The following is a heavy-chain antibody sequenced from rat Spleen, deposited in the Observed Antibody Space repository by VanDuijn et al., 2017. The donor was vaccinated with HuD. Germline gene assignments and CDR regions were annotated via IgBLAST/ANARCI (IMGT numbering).Heavy chain of an antibody. CDR1: GFTFTNNW. Sequence: EVQLVESGGGLVQPGRSLKLSCVASGFTFTNNWMTWIRQAPGKGLEWIASINDNGGSTFYPDSVKDRFTISRDNAKSTLYLQMDSLRSEDTATYYCAREADKPFHYFDYWGQGVMVTVSS. V-gene: IGHV5-31*01. CDR2: INDNGGST. CDR3: AREADKPFHYFDY. D-gene: IGHD1-6*01. J-gene: IGHJ2*01.